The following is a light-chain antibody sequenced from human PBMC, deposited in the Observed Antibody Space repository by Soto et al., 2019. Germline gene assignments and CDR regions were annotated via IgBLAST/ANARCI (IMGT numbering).Light chain of an antibody. J-gene: IGKJ4*01. CDR3: QKYTSAPLT. CDR2: DTS. V-gene: IGKV1-27*01. CDR1: QGIAPY. Sequence: DVPMTQSPSSLSASVGDRVTITCRASQGIAPYLAWFQQKPGKVPRLLIYDTSTLQSGDPSRFSSSGSATDFTLTISSLQPEDVATYYCQKYTSAPLTFGGGTKVEIK.